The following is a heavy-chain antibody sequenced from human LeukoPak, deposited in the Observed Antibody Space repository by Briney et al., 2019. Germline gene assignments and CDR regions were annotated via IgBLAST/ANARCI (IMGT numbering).Heavy chain of an antibody. J-gene: IGHJ2*01. CDR2: ISYDETNK. Sequence: GGSLRLSCAASGFSFSTYAMHWVRQAPGKGLEWVAVISYDETNKYYADSVQGRFTISRDNSKNTLYLQMNSLRAEDTALYYCARRWYFDLWGRGTLVTVSS. V-gene: IGHV3-30*04. CDR1: GFSFSTYA. CDR3: ARRWYFDL.